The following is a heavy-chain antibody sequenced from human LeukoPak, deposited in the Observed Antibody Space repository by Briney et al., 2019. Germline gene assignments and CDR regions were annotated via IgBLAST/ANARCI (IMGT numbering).Heavy chain of an antibody. D-gene: IGHD5-18*01. V-gene: IGHV1-24*01. CDR3: ATESYSYGINWFDP. Sequence: ASVKVSCKVSGYTLTELSMRWVRQAPGKGLEWMGGFDPEDGETIYTQKFQGRVTMTEDTSTDTAYMELSSLRSEDTAVYYCATESYSYGINWFDPWGQGTLVTVSS. CDR1: GYTLTELS. J-gene: IGHJ5*02. CDR2: FDPEDGET.